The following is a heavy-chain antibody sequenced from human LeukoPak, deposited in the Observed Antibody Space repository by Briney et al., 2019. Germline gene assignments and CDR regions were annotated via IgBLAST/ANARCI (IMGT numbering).Heavy chain of an antibody. Sequence: SETLSLTCTVSGGSISPYYWSWIRQPAGKGLEWIGRMFTSGNTNYNSSLKSRVTMSVDTSKSQFSLKLISVTAADTAVYYCARSRCYNCAFDVWGQGTMVTVSS. CDR1: GGSISPYY. D-gene: IGHD2-2*02. CDR3: ARSRCYNCAFDV. CDR2: MFTSGNT. J-gene: IGHJ3*01. V-gene: IGHV4-4*07.